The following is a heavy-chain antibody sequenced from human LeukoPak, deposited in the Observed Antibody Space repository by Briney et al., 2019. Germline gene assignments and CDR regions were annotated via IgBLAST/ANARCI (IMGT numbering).Heavy chain of an antibody. Sequence: PSETLSLTCTVSGGSISPYYWSWIRQPPGKGLEWIGCISYTGTTNYNPSLKSRVTISVDTSGNQFSLKRSSVTAADTAVYYCAKDRTGALWGRGTLVSVSS. CDR2: ISYTGTT. CDR3: AKDRTGAL. V-gene: IGHV4-59*01. J-gene: IGHJ4*02. D-gene: IGHD3-10*01. CDR1: GGSISPYY.